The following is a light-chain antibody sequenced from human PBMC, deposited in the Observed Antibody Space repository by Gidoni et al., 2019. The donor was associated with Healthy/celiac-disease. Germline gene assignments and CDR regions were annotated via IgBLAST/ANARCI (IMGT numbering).Light chain of an antibody. J-gene: IGKJ5*01. Sequence: ENVLTQSPGTLSLSPGERATLSCRVSQSVSSSYLAWYQQKPGQAPRLLIYGASSRATGIPDRLSGSGSGTDFALTISRLEPEDVAVYYCQQYGSSPPITFGQGTRLEIK. CDR3: QQYGSSPPIT. CDR1: QSVSSSY. V-gene: IGKV3-20*01. CDR2: GAS.